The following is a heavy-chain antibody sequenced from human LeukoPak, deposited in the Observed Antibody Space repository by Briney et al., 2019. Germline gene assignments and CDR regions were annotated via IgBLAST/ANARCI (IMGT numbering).Heavy chain of an antibody. Sequence: GGSLRLSCAASGFTFSSYAMSWVRQAPGKGLEWVSYISSSSSTIYYADSVKGRFTISRDNAKNSLYLQMNSLRAEDTAVHYCAREGPPVLLWFGEFPDAFDIWGQGTMVTVSS. J-gene: IGHJ3*02. V-gene: IGHV3-48*01. CDR3: AREGPPVLLWFGEFPDAFDI. CDR1: GFTFSSYA. CDR2: ISSSSSTI. D-gene: IGHD3-10*01.